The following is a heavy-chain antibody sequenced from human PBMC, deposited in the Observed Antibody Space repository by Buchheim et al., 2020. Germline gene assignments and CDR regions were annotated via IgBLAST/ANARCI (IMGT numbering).Heavy chain of an antibody. CDR1: GGSISSGYW. D-gene: IGHD1-26*01. CDR3: VGGGATVYGMDV. V-gene: IGHV4-4*02. J-gene: IGHJ6*02. CDR2: IFHSGTT. Sequence: QVQLRESGPGLVKPSGTLSLTCAVSGGSISSGYWWSWVRQSPGKGLQWIGEIFHSGTTNYNPSLKRRVNISLDRSKNHFSLNLNSGTAADTAVYYCVGGGATVYGMDVWGQGTT.